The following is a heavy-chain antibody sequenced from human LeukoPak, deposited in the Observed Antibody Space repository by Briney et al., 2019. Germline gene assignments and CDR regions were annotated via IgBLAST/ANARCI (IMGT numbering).Heavy chain of an antibody. Sequence: GGSLRLSCAASGFTFSSYWMTWVRQAPGKGLEWVANIKPDGSEEYYVDSVKGRFTISRVNAKNSLYLQMNSLRAEDTAVYYCARASRELLRDYWGQGTLVTVSS. V-gene: IGHV3-7*01. J-gene: IGHJ4*02. CDR2: IKPDGSEE. CDR1: GFTFSSYW. CDR3: ARASRELLRDY. D-gene: IGHD1-26*01.